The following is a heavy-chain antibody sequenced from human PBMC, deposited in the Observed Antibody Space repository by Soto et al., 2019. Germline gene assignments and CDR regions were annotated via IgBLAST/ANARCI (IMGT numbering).Heavy chain of an antibody. V-gene: IGHV3-11*05. CDR2: VSTSSSYT. CDR1: GFTFSDHY. J-gene: IGHJ4*02. CDR3: ARLRLTGYFDY. Sequence: QVQLVESGGGLVKPGGSLRLSCVASGFTFSDHYMTWIRQAPGKGLEWLSYVSTSSSYTNYADSVKGRFTISRDNAMNSLCLQMNSLRAEDTAVYYCARLRLTGYFDYWGQGTLVTVSS.